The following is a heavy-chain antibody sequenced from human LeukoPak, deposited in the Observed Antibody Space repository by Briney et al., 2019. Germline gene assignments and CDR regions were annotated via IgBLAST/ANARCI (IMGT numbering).Heavy chain of an antibody. CDR2: INTGGGT. D-gene: IGHD3-22*01. V-gene: IGHV3-13*04. J-gene: IGHJ3*01. Sequence: RPGGSLRLSCEASGFTFRYYDLHWVRQTTGKRLEWVSLINTGGGTFYSDSVKGRFTISRENAKNSLYLQMNSLTADDTAVYYCAREAFTDTTGYYFSPLDVWGQGTMVTVSS. CDR1: GFTFRYYD. CDR3: AREAFTDTTGYYFSPLDV.